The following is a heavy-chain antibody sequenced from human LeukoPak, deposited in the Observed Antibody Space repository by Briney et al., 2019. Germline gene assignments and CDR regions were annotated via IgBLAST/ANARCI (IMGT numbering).Heavy chain of an antibody. CDR3: AREIFGSGSYPDY. J-gene: IGHJ4*02. Sequence: GGSLRLSCAASGFTFSSYAMSWVRQAPGKGLEWVSTITGSGDRTYYADSVKGRFTISRDNSKNTVYLQMNSLGGEDTAVYYCAREIFGSGSYPDYWGQGTLVTVSS. V-gene: IGHV3-23*01. D-gene: IGHD3-10*01. CDR2: ITGSGDRT. CDR1: GFTFSSYA.